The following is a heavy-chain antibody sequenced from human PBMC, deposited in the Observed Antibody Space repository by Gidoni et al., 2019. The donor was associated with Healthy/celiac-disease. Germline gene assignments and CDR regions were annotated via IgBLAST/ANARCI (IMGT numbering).Heavy chain of an antibody. J-gene: IGHJ4*02. V-gene: IGHV3-23*01. CDR1: GFTFSSYA. D-gene: IGHD2-2*01. CDR2: ISGSGGST. Sequence: EVQLLESGGGSVQPGGSLRLSCAASGFTFSSYAMSWVRQAPGKGLEWVSAISGSGGSTYYADSVKGRFTISRDNSKNTLYLQMNSLRAEDTAVYYCAKDRGIVVVPAAGGFDYWGQGTLVTVSS. CDR3: AKDRGIVVVPAAGGFDY.